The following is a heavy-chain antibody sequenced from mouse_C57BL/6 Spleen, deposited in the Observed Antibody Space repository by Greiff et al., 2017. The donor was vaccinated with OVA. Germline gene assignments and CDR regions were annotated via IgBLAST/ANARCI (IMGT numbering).Heavy chain of an antibody. J-gene: IGHJ4*01. Sequence: EVQLQQSGPELVKPGASVKMSCKASGYTFTDYNMHWVKQSPGKSLEWIGYINPNSGGTSYNQKFKGKATLTVNKSSSTAYMELRSLTSEDSAVYYCAGNYYDYDGNAMDYWGQGTTVTVSS. V-gene: IGHV1-22*01. CDR3: AGNYYDYDGNAMDY. D-gene: IGHD2-4*01. CDR1: GYTFTDYN. CDR2: INPNSGGT.